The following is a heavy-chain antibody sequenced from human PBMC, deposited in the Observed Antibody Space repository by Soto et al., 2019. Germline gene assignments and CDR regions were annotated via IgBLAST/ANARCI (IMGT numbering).Heavy chain of an antibody. CDR1: GFTFSNFA. D-gene: IGHD5-12*01. J-gene: IGHJ4*02. CDR3: AKDRLILAGVYDFESGDFDY. V-gene: IGHV3-23*01. Sequence: EVHLLESGGGLVQPGGSLRLSCAASGFTFSNFAMNWVRQAPGKGLEWVSTVSGTGGSTYYADSVRGRFTISRDSSKNTLYLEMNSLRAEDTAVYYCAKDRLILAGVYDFESGDFDYWGQGTLVTGSS. CDR2: VSGTGGST.